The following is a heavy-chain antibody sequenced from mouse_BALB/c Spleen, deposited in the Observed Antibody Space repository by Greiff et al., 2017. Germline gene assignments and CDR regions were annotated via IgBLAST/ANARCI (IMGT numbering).Heavy chain of an antibody. V-gene: IGHV5-6-5*01. J-gene: IGHJ2*01. CDR1: GFTFSSYA. CDR3: ATDLLWCRLDY. CDR2: ISSGGST. Sequence: EVHLVESGGGLVKPGGSLKLSCAASGFTFSSYAMSWVRQTPAKRLEWVASISSGGSTYYPDSVKGRITISRDNARNILYLQMSNLRSEDTTMYYCATDLLWCRLDYWGQGTTLTVSS. D-gene: IGHD2-13*01.